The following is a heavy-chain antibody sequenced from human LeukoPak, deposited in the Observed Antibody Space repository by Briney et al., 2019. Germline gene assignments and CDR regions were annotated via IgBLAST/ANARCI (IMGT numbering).Heavy chain of an antibody. D-gene: IGHD3-10*02. CDR2: IAHDGSVK. CDR3: AFFVRQPQN. J-gene: IGHJ1*01. Sequence: GGSLRLSCAASTVIFRKYWMGWARQAPGKGLEWVANIAHDGSVKWYVDSVKGRFIISRDNARDSLYLQMNGLRVEDTAIYYCAFFVRQPQNWGQGTLVTVSS. V-gene: IGHV3-7*01. CDR1: TVIFRKYW.